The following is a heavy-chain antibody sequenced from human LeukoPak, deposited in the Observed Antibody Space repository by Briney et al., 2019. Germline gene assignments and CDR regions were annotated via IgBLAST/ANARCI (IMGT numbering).Heavy chain of an antibody. V-gene: IGHV4-4*09. CDR2: IYTSGST. J-gene: IGHJ4*02. D-gene: IGHD3-16*01. Sequence: PSETLSLTCTVSGGSISSYYWSWIRQPPGKGLEWIGYIYTSGSTNYSPSLKSRVTISVDTSKNQFSLKLSSVTAADTAVYYCARGGSFLGNYVYWGQGTLVTVSS. CDR1: GGSISSYY. CDR3: ARGGSFLGNYVY.